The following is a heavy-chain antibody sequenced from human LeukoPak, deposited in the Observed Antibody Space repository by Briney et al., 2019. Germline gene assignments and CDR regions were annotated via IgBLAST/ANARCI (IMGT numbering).Heavy chain of an antibody. Sequence: ASVKVSCKTSGYSFTTYGISWVRQAPGQGLEWMAWISGYNAKGNHAQKFQDRVTMTIDTSTDTAYMELSSLRSEDTAVYYCATEFQLERLRSVNNWFDPWGQGTLVTVSS. V-gene: IGHV1-18*01. CDR2: ISGYNAKG. D-gene: IGHD1-1*01. J-gene: IGHJ5*02. CDR1: GYSFTTYG. CDR3: ATEFQLERLRSVNNWFDP.